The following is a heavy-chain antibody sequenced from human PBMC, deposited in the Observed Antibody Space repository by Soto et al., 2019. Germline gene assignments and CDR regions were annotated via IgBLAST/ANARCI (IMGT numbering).Heavy chain of an antibody. J-gene: IGHJ6*03. D-gene: IGHD6-6*01. CDR1: GYTFTSYG. CDR2: LSAYNGNT. Sequence: QVQLVQSGAEVKKPGASVKVSCKASGYTFTSYGISWVRQAPGQGLEWMGWLSAYNGNTNYAQKLQGRVTMTTDTSTSTAYMELRSLRSDDTAVYYCARVLDEGAARPHYYYYMDVWGKGTTVTVSS. CDR3: ARVLDEGAARPHYYYYMDV. V-gene: IGHV1-18*01.